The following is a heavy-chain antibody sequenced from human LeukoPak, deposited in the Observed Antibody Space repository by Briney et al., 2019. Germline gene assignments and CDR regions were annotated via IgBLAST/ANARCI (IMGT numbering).Heavy chain of an antibody. J-gene: IGHJ4*02. Sequence: PGGSLRLSCTASGFTFGDYAMSWFRQAPGKGLEWVGFIRSKAYGGTTEYAASVKGRFTISRDDSKSIAYLQMNSLKTEDTAVYYCTRAHQPWQQLVSGREPRVGFDYWGQGTLVTVSS. CDR2: IRSKAYGGTT. D-gene: IGHD6-13*01. CDR3: TRAHQPWQQLVSGREPRVGFDY. V-gene: IGHV3-49*03. CDR1: GFTFGDYA.